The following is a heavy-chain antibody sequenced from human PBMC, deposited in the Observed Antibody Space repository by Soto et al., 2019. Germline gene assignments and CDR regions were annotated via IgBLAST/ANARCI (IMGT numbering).Heavy chain of an antibody. V-gene: IGHV5-51*01. CDR3: ARGGVSTRTFDY. J-gene: IGHJ4*02. D-gene: IGHD3-3*01. CDR1: GYNFAVYC. CDR2: IYHRDSDT. Sequence: GESMTISCNGSGYNFAVYCIAWVIQMPGKGLELMGIIYHRDSDTRYRPSFQGQVTISADKSISSAYLQWSSLRASDTAMYDCARGGVSTRTFDYWGQGTTVTVSS.